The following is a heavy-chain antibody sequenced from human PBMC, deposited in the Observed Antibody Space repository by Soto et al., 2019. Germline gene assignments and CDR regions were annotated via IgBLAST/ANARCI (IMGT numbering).Heavy chain of an antibody. CDR3: TTDGGDYRLVNY. D-gene: IGHD4-17*01. CDR2: IKSKTDGGTT. CDR1: SVSNAW. Sequence: SVSNAWMNWVRQAPGKGLAWVGRIKSKTDGGTTDYAAPVKGRFTISRDDSKNTLYLQMNSLNTEDTAVYYCTTDGGDYRLVNYWGQGTLVTVSS. J-gene: IGHJ4*02. V-gene: IGHV3-15*07.